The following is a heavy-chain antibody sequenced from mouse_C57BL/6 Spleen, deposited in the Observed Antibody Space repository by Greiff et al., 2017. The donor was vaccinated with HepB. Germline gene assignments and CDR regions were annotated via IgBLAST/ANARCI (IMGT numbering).Heavy chain of an antibody. D-gene: IGHD2-5*01. J-gene: IGHJ4*01. Sequence: EVHLVESGGGLVQPGGSLKLSCAASGFTFSDYYMYWVRQTPEKRLEWVAYISNGGGSTYYPDTVKGRFTISRDNAKNTLYLQMSRLKSEDTAMYYCARLYSSYYYAMDYWGQGTSVTVSS. CDR1: GFTFSDYY. CDR3: ARLYSSYYYAMDY. CDR2: ISNGGGST. V-gene: IGHV5-12*01.